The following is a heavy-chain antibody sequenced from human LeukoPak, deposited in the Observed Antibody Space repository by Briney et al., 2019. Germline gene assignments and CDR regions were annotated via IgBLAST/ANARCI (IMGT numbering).Heavy chain of an antibody. V-gene: IGHV3-21*01. CDR1: GFTFSSYS. Sequence: GGSLRLSCAASGFTFSSYSMNWVRQAPGKGLEWVSSISSSSSYIYYADSVKGRFTISRDNAKNSLYLQRNSLRAEDTAVYYCARAGWYEPADYWGQGTLVTVSS. J-gene: IGHJ4*02. CDR3: ARAGWYEPADY. D-gene: IGHD6-19*01. CDR2: ISSSSSYI.